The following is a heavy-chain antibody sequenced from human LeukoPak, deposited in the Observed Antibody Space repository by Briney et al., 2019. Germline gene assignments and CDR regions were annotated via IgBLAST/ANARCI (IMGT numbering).Heavy chain of an antibody. Sequence: GGSLRLPCAASGFTFSSYSMNWVRQAPGKGLEWVGRIQSKTDSGTTDYAAPVKGRFTISRDDSKNTLYLQMNSLKTDDTAVYYCTTELYCGGDCYPGAWGQGTLVTVSS. J-gene: IGHJ5*02. V-gene: IGHV3-15*01. D-gene: IGHD2-21*02. CDR3: TTELYCGGDCYPGA. CDR1: GFTFSSYS. CDR2: IQSKTDSGTT.